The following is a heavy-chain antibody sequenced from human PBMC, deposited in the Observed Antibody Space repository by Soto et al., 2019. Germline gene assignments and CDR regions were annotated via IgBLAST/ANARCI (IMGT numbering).Heavy chain of an antibody. D-gene: IGHD7-27*01. CDR2: TYSGGST. CDR1: GFTVSSNY. J-gene: IGHJ4*02. CDR3: ARAANGEAGGGYYFDY. Sequence: EVQLVESGGGLVQPGESLRLSCAASGFTVSSNYISWVRQAPGKGLEWVSVTYSGGSTYYADSVKGRFTISRDNSKNTFDIQKKRLAAEEWAVYFWARAANGEAGGGYYFDYWGRGTLVTVSS. V-gene: IGHV3-66*01.